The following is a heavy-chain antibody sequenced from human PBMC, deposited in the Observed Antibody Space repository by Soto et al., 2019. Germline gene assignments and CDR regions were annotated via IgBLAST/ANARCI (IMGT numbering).Heavy chain of an antibody. J-gene: IGHJ4*02. V-gene: IGHV4-59*01. CDR3: AGSRWGLVGAIEYYFDY. Sequence: SETLSLTCTVSGGSIISYYWSWIRQPPGKGLEWIGYIYYSGSTNYNPSLKSRVTISVDTSKNQFSLKLSSVTAADTAVYYCAGSRWGLVGAIEYYFDYWGQGTLVTVSS. CDR1: GGSIISYY. CDR2: IYYSGST. D-gene: IGHD1-26*01.